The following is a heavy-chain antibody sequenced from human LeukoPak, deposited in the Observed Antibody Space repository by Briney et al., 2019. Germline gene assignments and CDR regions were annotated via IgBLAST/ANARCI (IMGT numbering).Heavy chain of an antibody. CDR2: IYGSGST. J-gene: IGHJ4*02. CDR1: GGSISSYY. D-gene: IGHD2/OR15-2a*01. CDR3: AGSASPFFAVY. V-gene: IGHV4-4*07. Sequence: SETLSLTCTVSGGSISSYYWSWIRQPAGKGLEWIGRIYGSGSTNYNPSLKSRVTMSLDTSKNQFSLKLSSVTAADTAVYYCAGSASPFFAVYWGQGTLVTVSS.